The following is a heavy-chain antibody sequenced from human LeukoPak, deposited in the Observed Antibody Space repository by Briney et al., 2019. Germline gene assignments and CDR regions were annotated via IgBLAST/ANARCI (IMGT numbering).Heavy chain of an antibody. J-gene: IGHJ4*02. CDR3: ARHPFGFTVTTTGLDY. Sequence: ASVKVSCKASGYTFTSYGISWVRQAPGQGLEWMGWISAYNGNTNYAQKLQGRVTMTTDTSTSTAYMELRSLRSDDTAVYYCARHPFGFTVTTTGLDYWGQGTLVTVSS. D-gene: IGHD4-17*01. CDR2: ISAYNGNT. CDR1: GYTFTSYG. V-gene: IGHV1-18*01.